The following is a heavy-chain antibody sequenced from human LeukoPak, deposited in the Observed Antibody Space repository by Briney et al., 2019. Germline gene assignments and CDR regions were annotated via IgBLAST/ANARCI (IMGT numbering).Heavy chain of an antibody. Sequence: GWSLRLSCAASGFTFNSYWMHWVRQAPGKGLVWVSRINSDGSSTTYADSVKGRFTISRDNAKNTLYLQMNSLRAEDTAVYYCARGRYYGMDVWGQGTTVTVSS. V-gene: IGHV3-74*01. CDR2: INSDGSST. CDR3: ARGRYYGMDV. CDR1: GFTFNSYW. J-gene: IGHJ6*02.